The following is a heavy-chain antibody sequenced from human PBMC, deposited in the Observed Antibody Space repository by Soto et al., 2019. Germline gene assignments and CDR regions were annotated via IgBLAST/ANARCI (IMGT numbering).Heavy chain of an antibody. CDR1: GFTFSSYG. J-gene: IGHJ1*01. D-gene: IGHD2-15*01. CDR2: IWYDGSNK. V-gene: IGHV3-33*01. Sequence: VQLVESGGGVVQPGRSLRLSCAASGFTFSSYGMHWVRQAPGKGLEWVAVIWYDGSNKYYADSVKGRFTISRDNSKNTLYLQMNSLRAEDTAVYYCARAYCSGGSCPPKHWGQGTLVTVSS. CDR3: ARAYCSGGSCPPKH.